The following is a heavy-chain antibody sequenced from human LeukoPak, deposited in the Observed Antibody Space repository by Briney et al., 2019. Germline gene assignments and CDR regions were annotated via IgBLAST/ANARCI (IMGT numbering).Heavy chain of an antibody. CDR2: ISTSGGST. D-gene: IGHD2-15*01. V-gene: IGHV3-23*01. CDR1: GFTFSNYA. CDR3: AKNMGRSDY. J-gene: IGHJ4*02. Sequence: PGGSLRLSCAASGFTFSNYAMSWVRQAPGKGLEWVSGISTSGGSTYYADSVKGRFTISRDNSKNTLYLQMNSLRAEDTAVYYCAKNMGRSDYWGQGTLVTVSS.